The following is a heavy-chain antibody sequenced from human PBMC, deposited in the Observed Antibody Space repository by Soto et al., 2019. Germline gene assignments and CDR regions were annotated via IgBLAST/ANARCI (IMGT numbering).Heavy chain of an antibody. D-gene: IGHD2-2*01. CDR2: TMTVFGTT. Sequence: QVQLVQSGAEVKKPGSSVKVSCKASGGTFSSYAISWVRQAPGQGLEWMGGTMTVFGTTNNAQKCPGRVTITADESTSTDNMTLSILRTKDTAVSYCARGTLTNDAFDTWGQGRMVTVS. CDR1: GGTFSSYA. V-gene: IGHV1-69*01. J-gene: IGHJ3*02. CDR3: ARGTLTNDAFDT.